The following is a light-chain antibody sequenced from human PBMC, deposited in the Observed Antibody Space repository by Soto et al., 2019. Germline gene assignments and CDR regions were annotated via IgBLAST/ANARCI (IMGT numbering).Light chain of an antibody. Sequence: EIVLTQSPATLSLSPGEGATLSCRASQSVSSNVAWYQQKPGQAPRLLXYGASTRANGIPARFSGSGSWTKLTFTISSLQSEDFAVYYCQQYNNWPTYTFGQGTRLEIK. J-gene: IGKJ2*01. V-gene: IGKV3D-15*01. CDR2: GAS. CDR3: QQYNNWPTYT. CDR1: QSVSSN.